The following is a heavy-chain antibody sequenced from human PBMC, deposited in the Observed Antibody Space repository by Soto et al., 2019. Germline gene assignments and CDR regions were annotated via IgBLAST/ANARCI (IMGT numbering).Heavy chain of an antibody. D-gene: IGHD1-1*01. J-gene: IGHJ4*02. V-gene: IGHV5-51*01. CDR2: VFHGEPDA. CDR1: GYSFTNYW. CDR3: ARAGTTLTFGY. Sequence: PGEALKISCKGSGYSFTNYWIGWVRQMPGKGLEWMGIVFHGEPDARYSPSFQGQVTISADKSVNTAYRQWSSLKASDTAMYYCARAGTTLTFGYWGPGTLDTVSS.